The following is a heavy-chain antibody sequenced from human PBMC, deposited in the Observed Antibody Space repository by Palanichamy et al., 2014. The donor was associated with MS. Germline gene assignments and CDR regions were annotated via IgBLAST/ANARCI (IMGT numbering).Heavy chain of an antibody. CDR2: IYYSGHT. V-gene: IGHV4-30-4*01. CDR1: GGSISSGDYY. Sequence: QVQLQETGPGLVKSSQTLSLTCTVSGGSISSGDYYWTWIRQSPGKGLEWIGHIYYSGHTSFSPSLKSRVTISVDSSKNQFSLNLRSVTAADTAVYYCARGAAPNSYFSGGTGFYWGQGTLVTVSS. D-gene: IGHD3-22*01. J-gene: IGHJ4*02. CDR3: ARGAAPNSYFSGGTGFY.